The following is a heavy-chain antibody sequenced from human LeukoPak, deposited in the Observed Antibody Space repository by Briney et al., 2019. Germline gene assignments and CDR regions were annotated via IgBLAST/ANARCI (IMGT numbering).Heavy chain of an antibody. CDR2: IYSGGST. CDR1: GFTVSSNY. J-gene: IGHJ4*02. Sequence: GSLRLSCAASGFTVSSNYMSWVRQAPGKGLEWVSVIYSGGSTYYADSVKGRFTISRDNSKNTLYLQMNSLRAEDTAVYYCAKAGELSYFDYWGQGTLVTVSS. V-gene: IGHV3-53*01. CDR3: AKAGELSYFDY. D-gene: IGHD3-16*02.